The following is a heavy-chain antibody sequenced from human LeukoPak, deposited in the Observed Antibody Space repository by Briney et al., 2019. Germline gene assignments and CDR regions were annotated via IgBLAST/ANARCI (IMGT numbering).Heavy chain of an antibody. Sequence: PGGSLRLSCAASGFTFSSYAMHWVRQAPGKGLGWVAVISYDGSNKYYADSVKGRFTISRDNSKNTLYLQMNCLRAEDTAVYYCARDRGGGGTSWGQGTLVTVSS. CDR1: GFTFSSYA. D-gene: IGHD2-15*01. CDR3: ARDRGGGGTS. V-gene: IGHV3-30*04. CDR2: ISYDGSNK. J-gene: IGHJ4*02.